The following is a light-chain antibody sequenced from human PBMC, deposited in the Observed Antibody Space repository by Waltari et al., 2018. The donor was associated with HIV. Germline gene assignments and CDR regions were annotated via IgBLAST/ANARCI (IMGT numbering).Light chain of an antibody. J-gene: IGLJ3*02. CDR2: DVT. V-gene: IGLV2-14*03. CDR1: SGDVDYYNY. CDR3: SSYTSSSWV. Sequence: QSALTQPASVSGSPGQSITSSCTGISGDVDYYNYDCWSQQHPGKAPKLMIYDVTHRPSGVSNRCSGYKSGNTASLTISGLQAEDEADYYCSSYTSSSWVFGGGTKLTVL.